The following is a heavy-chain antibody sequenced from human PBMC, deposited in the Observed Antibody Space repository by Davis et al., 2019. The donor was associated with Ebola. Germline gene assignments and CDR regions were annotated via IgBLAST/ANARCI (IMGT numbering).Heavy chain of an antibody. V-gene: IGHV1-18*01. J-gene: IGHJ3*02. CDR3: ARGPSYDSGVIGAFDI. Sequence: ASVKVSCKASGYTFNNHEITWVRQAPGQGLEWMGWITVNNGNTNYAQSLQGRVTMTTDRSTNTAYLELRSLRSDDTAVYYCARGPSYDSGVIGAFDIWGQGTMVTVSS. CDR2: ITVNNGNT. CDR1: GYTFNNHE. D-gene: IGHD4-17*01.